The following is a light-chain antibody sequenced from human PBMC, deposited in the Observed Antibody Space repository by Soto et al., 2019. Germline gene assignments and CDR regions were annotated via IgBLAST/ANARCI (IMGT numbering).Light chain of an antibody. CDR3: QQYNDWRT. CDR2: ATS. CDR1: QSVISH. V-gene: IGKV3-15*01. J-gene: IGKJ1*01. Sequence: ETVLPQSPATLSLSPGARVTLSCRASQSVISHLAWYQQKPGQAPRLLIYATSTRATGIPARFSGSGSGTEFTLTISSLQSEDFAVYYCQQYNDWRTFGQGTKVDIK.